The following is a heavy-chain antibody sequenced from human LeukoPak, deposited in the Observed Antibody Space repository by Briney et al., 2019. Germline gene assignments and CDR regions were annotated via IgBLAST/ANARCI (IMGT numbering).Heavy chain of an antibody. CDR2: ISAYNGNT. D-gene: IGHD1-26*01. Sequence: ASVKVSCKAFGYTFTSYGISWVRQAPGQGLQWMGWISAYNGNTNYPQKLQGRVTMTTDTSTSTAYMELRSLRSDDTAVYYCARVGGSYYYFDYWGQGTLVTVSS. CDR3: ARVGGSYYYFDY. J-gene: IGHJ4*02. V-gene: IGHV1-18*01. CDR1: GYTFTSYG.